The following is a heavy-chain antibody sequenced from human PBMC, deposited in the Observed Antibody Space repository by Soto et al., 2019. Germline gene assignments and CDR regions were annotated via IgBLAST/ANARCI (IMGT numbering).Heavy chain of an antibody. Sequence: ASVKVSCKASGYTFTVYYMHWVRQAPGQGLEWMGWINPKSGGTMYPQKLQGRVTMTWDTSISTTSTALDRLRSYYTDVYYCARDLDKAGGSAGFDYWGQGTLVTVSS. V-gene: IGHV1-2*02. J-gene: IGHJ4*02. CDR2: INPKSGGT. D-gene: IGHD1-26*01. CDR1: GYTFTVYY. CDR3: ARDLDKAGGSAGFDY.